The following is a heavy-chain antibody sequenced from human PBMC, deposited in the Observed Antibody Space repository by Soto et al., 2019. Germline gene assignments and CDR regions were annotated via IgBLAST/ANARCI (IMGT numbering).Heavy chain of an antibody. CDR1: GFTFSSYA. J-gene: IGHJ4*02. Sequence: GGSLSLSCAASGFTFSSYAMHWVRQAPGKGLEWVAVISYDGSNKYYADSVKGRFTISRDNSKNTLYLQMNSLRAEDTAVYYCAREGDYYDSNTLDYWGQGTLVTVSS. D-gene: IGHD3-22*01. CDR2: ISYDGSNK. V-gene: IGHV3-30-3*01. CDR3: AREGDYYDSNTLDY.